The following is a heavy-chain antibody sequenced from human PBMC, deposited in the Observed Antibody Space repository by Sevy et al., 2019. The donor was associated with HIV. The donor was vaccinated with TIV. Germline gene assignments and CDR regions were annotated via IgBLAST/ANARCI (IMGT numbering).Heavy chain of an antibody. J-gene: IGHJ5*02. CDR2: MNPNSGNT. V-gene: IGHV1-8*01. CDR1: GYTFTSYD. CDR3: ARGLGLVIIFDSDWFDP. D-gene: IGHD3-9*01. Sequence: ASVKVSCKASGYTFTSYDINWVRQATGQGLEWMGWMNPNSGNTGYAQKFQGRVTMTRNTSISTAYMELSSLGSEDTAVYYCARGLGLVIIFDSDWFDPWGQGTLVTVSS.